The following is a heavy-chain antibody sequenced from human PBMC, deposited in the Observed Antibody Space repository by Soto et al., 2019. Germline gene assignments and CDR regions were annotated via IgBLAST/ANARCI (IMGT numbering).Heavy chain of an antibody. CDR2: IYPGDSDT. J-gene: IGHJ4*02. Sequence: GECLRSSVRGSGDSFTRYWIDGVRQMPGKGLEWMGIIYPGDSDTRYSPAFQGQVTISADKSISTAYLQWSSLKASDTAMYYCARPDWGPGIAVAAPWYWGQGTLVTVSS. CDR3: ARPDWGPGIAVAAPWY. V-gene: IGHV5-51*01. CDR1: GDSFTRYW. D-gene: IGHD6-19*01.